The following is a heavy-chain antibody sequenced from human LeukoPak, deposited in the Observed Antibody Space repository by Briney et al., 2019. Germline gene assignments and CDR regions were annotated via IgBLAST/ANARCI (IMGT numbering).Heavy chain of an antibody. Sequence: GGSLRLSCAASGFTFSVYSMNWVRQPPGMGLEWVSYITSNSATIQYADSVKGRFTISRDNAKNSLSLQMNSLRDEDTAVYYCARSVGGHFDYWGQGMLVIVSS. CDR1: GFTFSVYS. J-gene: IGHJ4*02. D-gene: IGHD3-16*01. V-gene: IGHV3-48*02. CDR3: ARSVGGHFDY. CDR2: ITSNSATI.